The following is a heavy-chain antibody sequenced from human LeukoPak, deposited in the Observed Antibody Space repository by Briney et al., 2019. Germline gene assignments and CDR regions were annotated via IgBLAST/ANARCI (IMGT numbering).Heavy chain of an antibody. CDR2: INPNSGGT. V-gene: IGHV1-2*02. CDR3: ARGYCSSTSCYDGDPSFDY. D-gene: IGHD2-2*01. J-gene: IGHJ4*02. CDR1: GYTFTGYY. Sequence: ASVKVSCKASGYTFTGYYMHWVRQAPGQGLEWMGWINPNSGGTNYAQKFQGRVTMTRDTSISTAYMELSRLRSDDTAVYYCARGYCSSTSCYDGDPSFDYWGQGTLVSVSS.